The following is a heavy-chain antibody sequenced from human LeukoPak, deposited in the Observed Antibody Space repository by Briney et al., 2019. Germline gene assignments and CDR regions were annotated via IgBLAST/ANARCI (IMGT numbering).Heavy chain of an antibody. CDR3: ARDSGTTGEVKFDP. J-gene: IGHJ5*02. Sequence: SETLSLTCTVSGGSISVNSYFWGWIRQPPGKGLEWIGSIHDSGSTYYNPSLKSRVTMSVDSSKTQFSLKLSSVTAADTAIYYCARDSGTTGEVKFDPWGQGTLVTVSS. CDR2: IHDSGST. CDR1: GGSISVNSYF. D-gene: IGHD3-10*01. V-gene: IGHV4-39*07.